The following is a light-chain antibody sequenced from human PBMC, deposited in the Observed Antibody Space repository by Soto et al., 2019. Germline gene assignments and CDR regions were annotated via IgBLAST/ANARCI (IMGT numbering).Light chain of an antibody. CDR1: SGSVSTNHF. J-gene: IGLJ3*02. CDR3: VLYMGSGVGV. V-gene: IGLV8-61*01. Sequence: QAVVTQEPSFSVSPGGTVTLTCGLSSGSVSTNHFPTWYQQTPGQAPRTLIHTTNTRSSGVPDRFSGSILGNKAALTITGAQADDESDYYCVLYMGSGVGVFGGGTKLTVL. CDR2: TTN.